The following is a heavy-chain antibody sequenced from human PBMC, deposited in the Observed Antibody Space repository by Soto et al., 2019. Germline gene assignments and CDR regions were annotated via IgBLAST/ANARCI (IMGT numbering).Heavy chain of an antibody. V-gene: IGHV4-4*02. J-gene: IGHJ4*02. CDR2: IYRTGST. Sequence: QVQLQESGPGLVKPSGTLSLTCAVSGGSFTSNNWWTWVRQPPGQGLEWIGEIYRTGSTNYNPSLKSRVTISFDKTENQFSLKVTSLTAADTAVYYCASRDPGTSVDYCGQGTLVTVSS. D-gene: IGHD1-7*01. CDR1: GGSFTSNNW. CDR3: ASRDPGTSVDY.